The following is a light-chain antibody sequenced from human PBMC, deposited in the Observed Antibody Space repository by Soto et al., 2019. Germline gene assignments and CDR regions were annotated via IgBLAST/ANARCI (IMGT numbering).Light chain of an antibody. Sequence: QSALTQPPSASGTPGQRVAISCSGISSNIGSNAVNWYQQLPGAAPKLLIYKNNLRPSGVPDRFSGSKSGASASLAISGLQSEDERDYYCAAWDDSLKGLVFGGGTKLTV. CDR2: KNN. V-gene: IGLV1-44*01. J-gene: IGLJ3*02. CDR3: AAWDDSLKGLV. CDR1: SSNIGSNA.